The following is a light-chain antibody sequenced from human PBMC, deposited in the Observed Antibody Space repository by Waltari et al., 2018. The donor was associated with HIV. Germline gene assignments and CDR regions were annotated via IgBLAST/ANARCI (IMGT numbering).Light chain of an antibody. J-gene: IGKJ5*01. CDR2: GAS. CDR3: QQYGGLCT. CDR1: QSVSSSY. V-gene: IGKV3-20*01. Sequence: EIVLTQSPATLSLSPGERATLSCRASQSVSSSYLAWYQQKPGQAPRLLIYGASRRATGIPDRFGGSGSGTDFTHTISRLEPEDFAVYYCQQYGGLCTFGQGTRLEIK.